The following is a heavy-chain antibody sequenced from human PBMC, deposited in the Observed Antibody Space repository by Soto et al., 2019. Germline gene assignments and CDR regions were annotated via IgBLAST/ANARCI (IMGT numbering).Heavy chain of an antibody. CDR3: AREIYSNLIDY. J-gene: IGHJ4*02. Sequence: QVQLVESGGGVVQPGRSLRLSCAASGFTFSSYAMHWVRQAPGKGLEWVAVISYDGSNKYYADSVKGRFTISRDNSKNTLYLQMNSLRAEDTAVYYCAREIYSNLIDYWGQGTLVTVSS. CDR2: ISYDGSNK. CDR1: GFTFSSYA. D-gene: IGHD4-4*01. V-gene: IGHV3-30-3*01.